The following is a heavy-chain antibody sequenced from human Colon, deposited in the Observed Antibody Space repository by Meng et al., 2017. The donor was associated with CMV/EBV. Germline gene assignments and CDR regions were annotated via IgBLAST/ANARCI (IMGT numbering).Heavy chain of an antibody. CDR3: AQDLTMGH. CDR1: RFTLGRDG. J-gene: IGHJ4*02. V-gene: IGHV3-30*18. Sequence: LGLFCSVCRFTLGRDGSPWVPRGTGKGLEWVAGIASDGSKKHYANPYKDRFTISRDNYKNTMWLQMNSLRGEDTAVYYCAQDLTMGHWGQGTLVTVSS. D-gene: IGHD3-10*01. CDR2: IASDGSKK.